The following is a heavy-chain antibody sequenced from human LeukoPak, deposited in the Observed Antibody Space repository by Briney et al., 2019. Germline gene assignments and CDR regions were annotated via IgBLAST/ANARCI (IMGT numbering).Heavy chain of an antibody. V-gene: IGHV4-31*03. CDR3: AREGSRAVARYRAFDI. D-gene: IGHD6-19*01. CDR2: IYYSGST. Sequence: PSETLSLTCTVSGGSISSGGYYWSWIRQHPGKGLEWIEYIYYSGSTYYNPSLKSRVTISVDTSKNQFSLKLSSVTAADTAVYYCAREGSRAVARYRAFDIWGQGTMVTVSS. J-gene: IGHJ3*02. CDR1: GGSISSGGYY.